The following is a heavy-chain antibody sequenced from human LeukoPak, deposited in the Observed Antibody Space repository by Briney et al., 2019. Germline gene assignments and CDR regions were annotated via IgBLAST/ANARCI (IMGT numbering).Heavy chain of an antibody. CDR1: GFTFSSYA. D-gene: IGHD6-19*01. V-gene: IGHV3-23*01. J-gene: IGHJ4*02. Sequence: GGSLRLSCAASGFTFSSYAMSWVRQAPGKGLEWVSAISGSGGSTYYADSVKGRFTIPRDNSKNTLYLQMNSLRAEDTAVYYCAKDGFSSGWSYYFDYWGQGTLVTVSS. CDR2: ISGSGGST. CDR3: AKDGFSSGWSYYFDY.